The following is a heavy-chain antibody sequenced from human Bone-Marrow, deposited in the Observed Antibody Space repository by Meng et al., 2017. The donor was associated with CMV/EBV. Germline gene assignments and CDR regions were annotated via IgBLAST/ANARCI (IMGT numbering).Heavy chain of an antibody. D-gene: IGHD5-18*01. J-gene: IGHJ4*02. Sequence: ASVKVSCKASGYTFTSYYMHWVRQAPGQGLEWMGIINPSGGSTSYAQKFQGRVTMIRDTSTSTVYMELSSLRSEDTAVYYCARDKGDYSYGYISSGLLIDYCGQGTLVTVSS. CDR3: ARDKGDYSYGYISSGLLIDY. V-gene: IGHV1-46*01. CDR2: INPSGGST. CDR1: GYTFTSYY.